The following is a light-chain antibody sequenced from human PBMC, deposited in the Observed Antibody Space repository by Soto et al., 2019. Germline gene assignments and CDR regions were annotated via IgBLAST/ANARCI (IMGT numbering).Light chain of an antibody. J-gene: IGKJ1*01. Sequence: EIVLTQSPGTLSLSPGERATLSCRASHSFSSNFLAWYQQKPGQAPRLLIYGAFKRATGIPDRFSGSGSGTDFTLTISRMEPEDFAVYCCQQYGSSPRTFGQGTKVDIK. CDR3: QQYGSSPRT. CDR2: GAF. V-gene: IGKV3-20*01. CDR1: HSFSSNF.